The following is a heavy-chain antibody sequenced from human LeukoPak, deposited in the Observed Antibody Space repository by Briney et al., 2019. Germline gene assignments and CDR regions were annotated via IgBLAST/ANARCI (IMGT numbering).Heavy chain of an antibody. V-gene: IGHV3-30*02. CDR1: GFTFSSYG. Sequence: PGGSLGLSCAASGFTFSSYGMHWVRQAPGKGLEWVAFIRYDGSNKYYADSVKGRFTISRDNSKNTLYLQMNSLRAEDTAVYYCAKDASGWIVYYFDYWGQGTLVTVSS. CDR3: AKDASGWIVYYFDY. D-gene: IGHD6-19*01. J-gene: IGHJ4*02. CDR2: IRYDGSNK.